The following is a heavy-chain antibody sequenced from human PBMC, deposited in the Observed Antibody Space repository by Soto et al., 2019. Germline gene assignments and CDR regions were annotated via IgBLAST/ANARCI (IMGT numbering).Heavy chain of an antibody. CDR3: ARKLWFGENLWFDP. Sequence: SETLSLTCTVSGGPVSSGGHYWSGFRQHPGKGIEWIGYIYYTGRTDYNPSLKSRVIISLDTSKSQFSLKLSSVPAADTAVYYCARKLWFGENLWFDPWGQGTLVTVSS. CDR1: GGPVSSGGHY. D-gene: IGHD3-10*01. V-gene: IGHV4-31*03. CDR2: IYYTGRT. J-gene: IGHJ5*02.